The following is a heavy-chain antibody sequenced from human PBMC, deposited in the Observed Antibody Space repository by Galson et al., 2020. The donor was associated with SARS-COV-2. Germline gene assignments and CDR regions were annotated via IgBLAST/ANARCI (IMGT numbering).Heavy chain of an antibody. CDR3: ARDPARREFKGDY. Sequence: GGSLRLSCAASGFTFSPYTMNWVRQAPGKGLEWVSSISGDGSYIYYADSMKGRFTISRDNAKKSLFLQINNLRADDTAVYFCARDPARREFKGDYWGQGTLVTVSS. J-gene: IGHJ4*02. CDR1: GFTFSPYT. CDR2: ISGDGSYI. V-gene: IGHV3-21*01.